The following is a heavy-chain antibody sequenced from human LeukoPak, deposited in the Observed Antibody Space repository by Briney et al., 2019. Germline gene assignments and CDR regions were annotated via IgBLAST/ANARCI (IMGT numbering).Heavy chain of an antibody. CDR1: GGSISSYY. V-gene: IGHV4-59*01. Sequence: SETLSLTCTVSGGSISSYYWSWIRQPPGKGLEWIGYIYYSGSTSYNPSLKSRVTISVDTSKNQFSLKLSSVTAADTAVYYCARGSHITMVRGGTFDYWGQGTLVTVSS. D-gene: IGHD3-10*01. CDR2: IYYSGST. J-gene: IGHJ4*02. CDR3: ARGSHITMVRGGTFDY.